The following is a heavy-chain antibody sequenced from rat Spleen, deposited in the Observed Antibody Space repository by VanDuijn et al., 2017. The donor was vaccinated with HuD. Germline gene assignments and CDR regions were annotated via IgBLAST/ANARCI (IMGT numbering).Heavy chain of an antibody. Sequence: EVQLVESGGGLVQPGRSMKLSCAASGFTFSDYYMAWVRQAPKKGLEWVATIIYDGTRTYYRDSVKGRFTISRDNAKSTLSLQMDSLRSEDTATYYCTTDRPGALMDAWGQGVMVTVSS. J-gene: IGHJ2*01. D-gene: IGHD1-3*01. V-gene: IGHV5S10*01. CDR3: TTDRPGALMDA. CDR1: GFTFSDYY. CDR2: IIYDGTRT.